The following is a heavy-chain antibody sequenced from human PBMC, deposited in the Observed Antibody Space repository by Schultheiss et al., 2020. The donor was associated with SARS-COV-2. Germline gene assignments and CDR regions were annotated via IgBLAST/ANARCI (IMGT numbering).Heavy chain of an antibody. J-gene: IGHJ3*02. V-gene: IGHV3-23*01. CDR2: IGSGGGGAT. D-gene: IGHD1-26*01. CDR3: AKDSTSGNSVWDALDI. Sequence: GGSLRLSCAASGFIFTNFAMNWVRQAPGKGLEWVSVIGSGGGGATYYAGSVKGRFTISRDNAKNSLYLQMNSLRAEDTAVYYCAKDSTSGNSVWDALDIWGQGTKVTVSS. CDR1: GFIFTNFA.